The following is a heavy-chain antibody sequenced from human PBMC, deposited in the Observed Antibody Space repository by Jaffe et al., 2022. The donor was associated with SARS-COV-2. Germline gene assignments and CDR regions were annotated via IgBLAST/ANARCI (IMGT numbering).Heavy chain of an antibody. J-gene: IGHJ4*02. V-gene: IGHV4-59*01. Sequence: QVQLQESGPGLVKPSETLSLTCTVSDGSISSYYWSWIRQPPGKGLEWIGYVYYTGRTTYNPSLKSRVTMSVDRSKNQFSLKLSSVTAADTAIYYCARGGNWNDAFDYWGQGTLVTVSS. CDR3: ARGGNWNDAFDY. CDR2: VYYTGRT. D-gene: IGHD1-1*01. CDR1: DGSISSYY.